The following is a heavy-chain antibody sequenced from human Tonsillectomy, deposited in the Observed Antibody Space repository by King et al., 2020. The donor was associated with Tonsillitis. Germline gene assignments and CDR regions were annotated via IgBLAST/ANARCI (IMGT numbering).Heavy chain of an antibody. J-gene: IGHJ6*03. V-gene: IGHV3-23*04. D-gene: IGHD3-3*01. Sequence: VQLVESGGGLVQPGGSLRLSCAASGFTFSSFAMTWVRQAPGKGLEWVSSISDMSGGTYYADSVNGRFTISRDNSKNTLYLQVNGLRAEDTAVYYCAKLLRSGYHLYYMDVWGKGTTVTVSS. CDR2: ISDMSGGT. CDR1: GFTFSSFA. CDR3: AKLLRSGYHLYYMDV.